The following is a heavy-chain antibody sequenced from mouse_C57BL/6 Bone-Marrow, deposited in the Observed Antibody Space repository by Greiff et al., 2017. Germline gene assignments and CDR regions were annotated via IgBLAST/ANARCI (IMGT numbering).Heavy chain of an antibody. J-gene: IGHJ3*01. CDR2: VFPGDGDT. D-gene: IGHD1-1*01. CDR1: SYAFSSYW. Sequence: LVESGASVKISCKASSYAFSSYWMNWVKQRPGKGLEWLGQVFPGDGDTNYKGKFKGKDTLTADKSSSTAYMPLSSLTSEGSAVYCCVRYGPSFYGSTRAWLAYWGQGTLVTVSA. CDR3: VRYGPSFYGSTRAWLAY. V-gene: IGHV1-80*01.